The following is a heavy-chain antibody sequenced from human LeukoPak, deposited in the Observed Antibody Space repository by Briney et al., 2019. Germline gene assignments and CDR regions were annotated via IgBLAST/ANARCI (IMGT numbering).Heavy chain of an antibody. Sequence: GGSLRLSCAASGFTFRNYGMHWVRQAPGVGLEWVAFINDGSNKHYADSVEGRFTISRDNSKNTLFLQMNSLRPEDTAVYYCARDQWLVQGYYYYYYMDVWGKGTTVTISS. V-gene: IGHV3-30*19. CDR1: GFTFRNYG. CDR2: INDGSNK. CDR3: ARDQWLVQGYYYYYYMDV. D-gene: IGHD6-19*01. J-gene: IGHJ6*03.